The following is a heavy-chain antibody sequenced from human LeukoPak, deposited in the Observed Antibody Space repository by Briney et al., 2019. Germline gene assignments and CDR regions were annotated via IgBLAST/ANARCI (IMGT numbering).Heavy chain of an antibody. V-gene: IGHV3-21*01. D-gene: IGHD4-23*01. J-gene: IGHJ4*02. Sequence: GGSLRLSCAASGFTFSTYSMNWVRQAPGKGLEWVSFIDTSGTYIYYGESMKGRFTISRDNAKNSLYLQMNGLRAEDTAVYYCASHPRSGGNFDYWGQGTLVTVSS. CDR2: IDTSGTYI. CDR3: ASHPRSGGNFDY. CDR1: GFTFSTYS.